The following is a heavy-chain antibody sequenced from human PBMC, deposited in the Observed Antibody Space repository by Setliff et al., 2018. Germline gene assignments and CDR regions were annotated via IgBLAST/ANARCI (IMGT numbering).Heavy chain of an antibody. CDR2: ISSSGSTT. Sequence: GGSLRLSCAASGFTFSDHYMTWIRQAPGKGLEWVSYISSSGSTTLYADSVRGRFSISRDNARNSLYLQMNSLRVEDTAVYYCARDGYPGTSWGQGTLVTVSS. CDR3: ARDGYPGTS. CDR1: GFTFSDHY. J-gene: IGHJ5*02. D-gene: IGHD2-2*03. V-gene: IGHV3-11*01.